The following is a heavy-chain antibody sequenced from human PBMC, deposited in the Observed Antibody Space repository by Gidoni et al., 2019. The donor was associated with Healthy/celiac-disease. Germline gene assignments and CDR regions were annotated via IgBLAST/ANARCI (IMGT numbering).Heavy chain of an antibody. D-gene: IGHD3-22*01. J-gene: IGHJ4*02. CDR1: GFPFSSYG. V-gene: IGHV3-33*01. Sequence: QVQLVESGGGVVQPGRSLRLSCAASGFPFSSYGMHWVRQAPGKGLEWVAVIWYDGSNKYYADSVKGRFTISRDNSKNTLYLQMNSLRAEDTAVYYCARDKATRDSSGYYLDGYWGQGTLVTVSS. CDR3: ARDKATRDSSGYYLDGY. CDR2: IWYDGSNK.